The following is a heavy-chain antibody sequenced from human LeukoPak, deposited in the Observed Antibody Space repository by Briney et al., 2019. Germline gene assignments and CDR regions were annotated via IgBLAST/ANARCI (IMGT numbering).Heavy chain of an antibody. J-gene: IGHJ4*02. CDR3: ARERTNEAYYFDY. V-gene: IGHV3-30-3*01. CDR1: GFTFSSYA. CDR2: ISYDGSDK. D-gene: IGHD1-1*01. Sequence: GGSLRLSCAASGFTFSSYAMHWVRQAPGKGLEWVAVISYDGSDKYYADSVKGRFTISRDNSKNTLYLQMNSLRAEDTAVYYCARERTNEAYYFDYWGQGTLVTVSS.